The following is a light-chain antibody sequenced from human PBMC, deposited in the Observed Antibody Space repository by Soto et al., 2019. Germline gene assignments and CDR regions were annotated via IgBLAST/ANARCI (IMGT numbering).Light chain of an antibody. J-gene: IGKJ4*01. V-gene: IGKV1-39*01. CDR2: DAS. Sequence: DIQMTQSPSSLSASIGDRVAITCRSSQSISTFLNWYKQSPGKAPNLLIHDASRLKGGVPSRFSGSGSGTDFTLTISSLRPEDFATYYCQHSSGIPVTFGGGAKVE. CDR3: QHSSGIPVT. CDR1: QSISTF.